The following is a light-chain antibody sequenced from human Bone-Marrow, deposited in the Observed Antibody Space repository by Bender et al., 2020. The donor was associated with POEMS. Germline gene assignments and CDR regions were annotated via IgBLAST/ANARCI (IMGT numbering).Light chain of an antibody. CDR1: SSNIGQNF. CDR3: AAWDDSLSGGV. J-gene: IGLJ3*02. CDR2: HDN. V-gene: IGLV1-47*01. Sequence: QSVLTQPPSASGTPGQRITISCSGGSSNIGQNFVYWYQQFPGAAPRLLFYHDNQRSSGVPDRFSGSKSGTSASLVIIGLRSEDEADYYCAAWDDSLSGGVFGGGTKLTVL.